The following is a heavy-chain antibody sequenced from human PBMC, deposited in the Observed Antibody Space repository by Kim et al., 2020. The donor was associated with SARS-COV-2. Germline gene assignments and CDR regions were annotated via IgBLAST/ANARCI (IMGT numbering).Heavy chain of an antibody. D-gene: IGHD1-1*01. Sequence: SVKVSCKASGGTFSSNAISWVRQAPGQGLEWMGRIIPLLGTPNYAQKFKGRVTITADRSTSTAYMELSSLRTQDTALYYCARDVGRNNDYFYYFMDVWGKGTTVTVSS. CDR3: ARDVGRNNDYFYYFMDV. V-gene: IGHV1-69*04. CDR1: GGTFSSNA. J-gene: IGHJ6*03. CDR2: IIPLLGTP.